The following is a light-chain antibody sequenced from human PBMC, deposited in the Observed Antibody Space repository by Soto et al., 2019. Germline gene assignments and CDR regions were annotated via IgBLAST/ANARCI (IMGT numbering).Light chain of an antibody. CDR2: GAS. CDR3: QQYDSSPIT. Sequence: EIVLTQSPGTLSLSPGERATLSCRASQTLSSNSLAWYQQRPGQTPRVLVYGASNRATGSPDKFSGSGSGTYFTLTINRLEPGDFAVYYCQQYDSSPITFGGGTKV. V-gene: IGKV3-20*01. CDR1: QTLSSNS. J-gene: IGKJ4*01.